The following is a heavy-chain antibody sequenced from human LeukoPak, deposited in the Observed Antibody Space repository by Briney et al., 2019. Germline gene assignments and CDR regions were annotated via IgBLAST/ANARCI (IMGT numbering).Heavy chain of an antibody. CDR1: GYTFTGYY. V-gene: IGHV1-2*02. CDR3: ARFGYYDILTGYYTPGMDV. D-gene: IGHD3-9*01. J-gene: IGHJ6*02. Sequence: ASVKVSCKASGYTFTGYYMHWVRQAPGQGLGWMGWINPNSGGTNYAQKFQGRVTMTRDTSISTAYMELSRLRSDDTAVYYCARFGYYDILTGYYTPGMDVWGQGTTVTVSS. CDR2: INPNSGGT.